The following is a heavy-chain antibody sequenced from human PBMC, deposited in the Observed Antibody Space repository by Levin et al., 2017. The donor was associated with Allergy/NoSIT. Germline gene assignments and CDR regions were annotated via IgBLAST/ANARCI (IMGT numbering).Heavy chain of an antibody. Sequence: GGSLRLSCAASGFTFSSYGMHWVRQAPGKGLEWVAVISYDGSNKYYADSVKGRFTISRDNSKNTLYLQMNSLRAEDTAVYYCAKDLEVTMVRLVFDYWGQGTLVTVSS. D-gene: IGHD3-10*01. CDR3: AKDLEVTMVRLVFDY. CDR1: GFTFSSYG. V-gene: IGHV3-30*18. J-gene: IGHJ4*02. CDR2: ISYDGSNK.